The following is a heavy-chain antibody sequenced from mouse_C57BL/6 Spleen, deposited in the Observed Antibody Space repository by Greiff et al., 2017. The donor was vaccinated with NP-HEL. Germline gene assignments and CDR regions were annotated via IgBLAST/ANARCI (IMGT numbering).Heavy chain of an antibody. D-gene: IGHD1-1*01. V-gene: IGHV1-26*01. CDR3: AREGGKYYGSSHGFAY. CDR2: INPNNGGT. CDR1: GYTFTDYY. Sequence: EVQLQQSGPELVKPGASVKISCKASGYTFTDYYMNWVKQSHGKSLEWIGDINPNNGGTSYNQKFKGKATLTVDKSSSTAYMELRSLTSEDSAVYYCAREGGKYYGSSHGFAYWGQGTLVTVSA. J-gene: IGHJ3*01.